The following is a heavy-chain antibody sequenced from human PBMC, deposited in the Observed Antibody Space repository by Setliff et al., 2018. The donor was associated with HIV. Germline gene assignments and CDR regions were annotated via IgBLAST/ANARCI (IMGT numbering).Heavy chain of an antibody. CDR1: GFTVTNAW. CDR2: IKSKGDGGTT. Sequence: PGGSLRLSCVVSGFTVTNAWMNWVRQAPGKGLEWVGRIKSKGDGGTTDYAAPVKGRFTISRDDSKNTLYLQMNSLKTEDTAVYYCSTEYCSGAICSESWGQGTLVTVSS. D-gene: IGHD2-15*01. V-gene: IGHV3-15*07. CDR3: STEYCSGAICSES. J-gene: IGHJ5*02.